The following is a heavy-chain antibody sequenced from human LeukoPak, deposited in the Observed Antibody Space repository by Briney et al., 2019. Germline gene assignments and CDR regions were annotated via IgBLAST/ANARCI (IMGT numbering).Heavy chain of an antibody. J-gene: IGHJ3*02. CDR2: IYYSGST. CDR3: ARECSSGWYQDAFDI. CDR1: GGSISSSSYY. V-gene: IGHV4-39*07. D-gene: IGHD6-19*01. Sequence: PSETLSLTCTVSGGSISSSSYYWGWIRQPPGKGLEWIGSIYYSGSTYYNPSLKSRVTISVDTSKNQFSLKLSSVTAADTAVYYCARECSSGWYQDAFDIWGQGTMVTVSS.